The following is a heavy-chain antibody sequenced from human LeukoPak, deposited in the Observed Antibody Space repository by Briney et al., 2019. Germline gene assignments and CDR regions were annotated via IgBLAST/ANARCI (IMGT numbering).Heavy chain of an antibody. D-gene: IGHD6-19*01. J-gene: IGHJ4*02. CDR2: TYYRSKWYN. CDR1: GDSVSSNSAA. V-gene: IGHV6-1*01. CDR3: ARDQDSSGWSRYYFDY. Sequence: SQTLSLTCALSGDSVSSNSAAWNWIRRSPSRGLEWLERTYYRSKWYNDYAVSVKSRITINPDTSKNQFSLQLNSVTPADTAVYYCARDQDSSGWSRYYFDYWGQGTLVTVSS.